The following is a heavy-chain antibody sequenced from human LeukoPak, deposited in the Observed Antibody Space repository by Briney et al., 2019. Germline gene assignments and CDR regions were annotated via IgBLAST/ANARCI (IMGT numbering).Heavy chain of an antibody. V-gene: IGHV4-34*01. CDR3: ARGRDFVFGY. D-gene: IGHD3-16*02. J-gene: IGHJ4*02. CDR2: INHSGST. CDR1: GGSFSGYY. Sequence: SETLSLTCAVHGGSFSGYYWSWIRQPPGKGLEWIGEINHSGSTNYNPSLKSRVTISVDTSKNQFSLKLSSVTAADTAVYYCARGRDFVFGYWGQGTLVTVSS.